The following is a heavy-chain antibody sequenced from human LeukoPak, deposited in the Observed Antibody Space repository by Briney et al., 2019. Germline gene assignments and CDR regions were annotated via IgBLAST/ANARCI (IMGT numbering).Heavy chain of an antibody. CDR3: ARVTGSIDY. CDR2: INLNSGNT. Sequence: GASVKVSCKASGYTFTSYDINWVRQAPGQGLEWMGWINLNSGNTGYAQNFQGRLTMTRGTSINTAYMELSTLRSEDTAVYYCARVTGSIDYWGQGTLVTVSS. D-gene: IGHD1-26*01. J-gene: IGHJ4*02. CDR1: GYTFTSYD. V-gene: IGHV1-8*01.